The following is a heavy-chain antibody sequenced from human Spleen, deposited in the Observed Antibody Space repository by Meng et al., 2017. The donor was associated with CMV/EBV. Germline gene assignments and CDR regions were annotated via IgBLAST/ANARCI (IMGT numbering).Heavy chain of an antibody. CDR2: IPFDGSNQ. V-gene: IGHV3-30*02. D-gene: IGHD4-11*01. J-gene: IGHJ4*02. Sequence: GGSLRLSCAASGFLFNRFGMKWVRQAPGKGLEWVSFIPFDGSNQYYVDSVKGRFTISRQNSKNTLYLQMNSLRADDTAVYYCARVPLGVDYLFDFWGQGTLVTVSS. CDR3: ARVPLGVDYLFDF. CDR1: GFLFNRFG.